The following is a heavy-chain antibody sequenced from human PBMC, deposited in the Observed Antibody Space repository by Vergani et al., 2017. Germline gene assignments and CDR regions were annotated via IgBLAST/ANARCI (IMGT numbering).Heavy chain of an antibody. CDR3: ARISRGGGGRAFDY. D-gene: IGHD3-10*01. CDR1: GGSFSGYY. J-gene: IGHJ4*02. V-gene: IGHV4-34*01. Sequence: QVQLQQWGAGLLKPSETLSLTCAVYGGSFSGYYWSWIRKPPGKGLEWIGEINHSGSTNYNPSLKSRVTISVDTSKNQFSLKLSSVTAADTAVYYCARISRGGGGRAFDYWGQGTLVTVSS. CDR2: INHSGST.